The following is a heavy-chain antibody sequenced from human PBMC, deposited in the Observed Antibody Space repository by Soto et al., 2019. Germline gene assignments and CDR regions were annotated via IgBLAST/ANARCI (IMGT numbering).Heavy chain of an antibody. J-gene: IGHJ5*02. CDR1: GGSISSSSYY. Sequence: QLQLQESGPGLVKPSETLSLTCTVSGGSISSSSYYWGWIRQPPGKGLEWIGSIYYSGSTYYNPSLKSRVTKSVDTSKNQFSLKLSSVTAADTAVYYCARLRGWAAVVSWGQGTLVTVSS. V-gene: IGHV4-39*01. CDR3: ARLRGWAAVVS. CDR2: IYYSGST. D-gene: IGHD6-19*01.